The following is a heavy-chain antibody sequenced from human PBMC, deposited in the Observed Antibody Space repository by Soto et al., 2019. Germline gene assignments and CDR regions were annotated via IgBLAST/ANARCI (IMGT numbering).Heavy chain of an antibody. Sequence: GGSLRLSCAASGFTFSIYGMHWVRHAPGKGLEWVAVIWYDGSNKYYADSVKGRFTISRDNSKNTLYLQMNSLRAEDTAVYYCARDLYYDFWSGYYPDYYYYGMDVWGQATTVTVSS. CDR3: ARDLYYDFWSGYYPDYYYYGMDV. D-gene: IGHD3-3*01. CDR1: GFTFSIYG. J-gene: IGHJ6*02. CDR2: IWYDGSNK. V-gene: IGHV3-33*01.